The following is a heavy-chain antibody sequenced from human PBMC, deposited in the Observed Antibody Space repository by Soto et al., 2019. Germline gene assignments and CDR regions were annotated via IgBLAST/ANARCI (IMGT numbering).Heavy chain of an antibody. CDR1: GGSISSSNW. J-gene: IGHJ6*02. V-gene: IGHV4-4*02. Sequence: PSETLSLTCAVSGGSISSSNWWSWVRQPPGKGLEWIGEIYRSGSTNYNPSLKSRVTISVDKSKNQFSLKLSSVTAADTAVYYCARRPMVRGVIAYYYYGMDVWGQGTTVTVSS. CDR2: IYRSGST. CDR3: ARRPMVRGVIAYYYYGMDV. D-gene: IGHD3-10*01.